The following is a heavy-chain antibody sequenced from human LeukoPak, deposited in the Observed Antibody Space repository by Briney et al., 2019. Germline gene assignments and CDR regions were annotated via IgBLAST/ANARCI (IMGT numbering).Heavy chain of an antibody. Sequence: KPSETLSLTCTVSGGSISSGSYYWSWIRQPAGKGLEWIGRIYTSGSTNYNPSLKSRVTISVDTSKNQFSLKLSSVTAADTAVYYCASLDSSSWYSAFDIWGQGTMVTVSS. J-gene: IGHJ3*02. D-gene: IGHD6-13*01. CDR3: ASLDSSSWYSAFDI. V-gene: IGHV4-61*02. CDR2: IYTSGST. CDR1: GGSISSGSYY.